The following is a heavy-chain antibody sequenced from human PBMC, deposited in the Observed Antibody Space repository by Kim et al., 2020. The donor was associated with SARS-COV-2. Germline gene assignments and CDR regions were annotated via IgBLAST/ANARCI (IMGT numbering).Heavy chain of an antibody. CDR3: YSYGSSYYYYGMDV. V-gene: IGHV3-23*01. J-gene: IGHJ6*02. CDR2: ISGSGGST. Sequence: GGSLRLSCAASGFTFSSYAMSWVRQAPGKGLEWVSAISGSGGSTYYADSVKGRFTISRDNSKNTLYLQMNSLRAEDTAVYYCYSYGSSYYYYGMDVWGQGTTVTVSS. D-gene: IGHD5-18*01. CDR1: GFTFSSYA.